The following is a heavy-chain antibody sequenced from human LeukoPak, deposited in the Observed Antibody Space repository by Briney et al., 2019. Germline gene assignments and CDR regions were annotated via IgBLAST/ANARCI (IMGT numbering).Heavy chain of an antibody. J-gene: IGHJ4*02. V-gene: IGHV3-30*18. CDR2: ISYDGSNK. CDR1: GFTFSSYG. Sequence: PGRSLRLSCAASGFTFSSYGMHWVRQAPGKGLKWVAVISYDGSNKYYADSVKGRFTISRDNSKNTLYLQMNSLRAEDTAVYYCAKGPLFGVVIIDYWGQGTLVTVSS. CDR3: AKGPLFGVVIIDY. D-gene: IGHD3-3*01.